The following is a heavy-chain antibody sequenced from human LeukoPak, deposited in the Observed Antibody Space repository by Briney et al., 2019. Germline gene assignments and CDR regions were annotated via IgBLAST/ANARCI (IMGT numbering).Heavy chain of an antibody. CDR1: GFTFSSYG. D-gene: IGHD6-6*01. J-gene: IGHJ5*02. Sequence: PGGSLRLSCAASGFTFSSYGMHWVRQAPGKGLEWVAVISYDGSNKYYADSVKGRFTISRDNSKNTLYLQMNSLRAEDTAVYYCARKGTIAARRSAYNWFDPWGQGTLVTVSS. CDR3: ARKGTIAARRSAYNWFDP. CDR2: ISYDGSNK. V-gene: IGHV3-30*03.